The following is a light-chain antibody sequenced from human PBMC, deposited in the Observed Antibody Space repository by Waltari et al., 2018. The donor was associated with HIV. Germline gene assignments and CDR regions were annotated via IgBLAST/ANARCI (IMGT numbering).Light chain of an antibody. V-gene: IGLV2-8*01. CDR1: SSDVGGYDY. CDR3: SSYAGSNNLGV. J-gene: IGLJ2*01. CDR2: EVN. Sequence: QSALTQPPSASGSPGQSVTISCTGTSSDVGGYDYVSWYQQHPGKAPKLIIYEVNKRPSGVPDRFSGSKSGNTASPTVSGLQSEDEADYYCSSYAGSNNLGVFGGGTKLTVL.